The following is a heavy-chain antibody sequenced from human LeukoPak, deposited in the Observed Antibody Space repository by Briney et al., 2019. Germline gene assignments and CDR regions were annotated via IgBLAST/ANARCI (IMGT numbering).Heavy chain of an antibody. J-gene: IGHJ6*03. Sequence: SETLSLTCTVSGYSISSGYYWGWIRQPPGEGLEWIGSIYHSGSTYYNPSLKSRVTISVDTSKNQFSLKLSSVTAADTAVYYCARAPGPYCYYYMDVWGKGTTVTVSS. CDR2: IYHSGST. CDR3: ARAPGPYCYYYMDV. CDR1: GYSISSGYY. V-gene: IGHV4-38-2*02.